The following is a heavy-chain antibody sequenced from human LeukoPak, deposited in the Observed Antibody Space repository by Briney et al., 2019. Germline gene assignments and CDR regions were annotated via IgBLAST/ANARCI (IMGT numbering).Heavy chain of an antibody. CDR1: NGSISSGGYY. V-gene: IGHV4-31*03. CDR3: ARADGYNYDY. Sequence: SETLSLTCTVSNGSISSGGYYWSWIRQHPGKGLEWIGYIYYSGSTYYNPSLKSRVTISVDTSQNQFSLKLSSVTAADTAAYYCARADGYNYDYRGQGTLVTVSS. D-gene: IGHD5-24*01. CDR2: IYYSGST. J-gene: IGHJ4*02.